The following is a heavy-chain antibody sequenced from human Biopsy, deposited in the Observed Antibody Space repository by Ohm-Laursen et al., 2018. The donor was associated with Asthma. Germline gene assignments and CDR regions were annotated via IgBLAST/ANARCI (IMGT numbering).Heavy chain of an antibody. V-gene: IGHV4-30-4*01. CDR2: IYYIGST. D-gene: IGHD3-16*01. J-gene: IGHJ4*02. Sequence: PSQTLSLTCTVSGGSISSGAYYWSWVRQPPGKGLEWIGYIYYIGSTYYNPSLKSRVAISLDTSKNQFSLKLSSVTAADTAVYFCARRGGVRRYFDYRGQGTLVTVSS. CDR1: GGSISSGAYY. CDR3: ARRGGVRRYFDY.